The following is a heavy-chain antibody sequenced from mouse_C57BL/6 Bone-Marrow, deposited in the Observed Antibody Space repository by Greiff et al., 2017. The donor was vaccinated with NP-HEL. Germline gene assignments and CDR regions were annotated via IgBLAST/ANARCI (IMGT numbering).Heavy chain of an antibody. Sequence: QVQLQQSGAELVKPGASVKISCKASGYAFSSYWMNWVKQRPGKGLEWIGQIYPGDGDTNYNGKFKDKASLTADKSSSTAYMQLRSLTSAVSSVYFCARGAYWGQGTLVTVSA. CDR2: IYPGDGDT. J-gene: IGHJ3*01. V-gene: IGHV1-80*01. CDR1: GYAFSSYW. CDR3: ARGAY.